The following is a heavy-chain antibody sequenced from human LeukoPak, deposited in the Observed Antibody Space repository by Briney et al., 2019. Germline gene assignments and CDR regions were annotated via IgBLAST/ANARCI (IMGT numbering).Heavy chain of an antibody. Sequence: GGSLRLSCTTSGFTFSSYWMSWVRQAPGRGLEWVANIKQDGSEKYYVDSVKGRFTISRDNAKNSLYLQMNSLRAEDTAVYYCARVAGTRYQLLGYFDYWGQGTLVTVSS. D-gene: IGHD2-2*01. CDR3: ARVAGTRYQLLGYFDY. CDR1: GFTFSSYW. V-gene: IGHV3-7*01. CDR2: IKQDGSEK. J-gene: IGHJ4*02.